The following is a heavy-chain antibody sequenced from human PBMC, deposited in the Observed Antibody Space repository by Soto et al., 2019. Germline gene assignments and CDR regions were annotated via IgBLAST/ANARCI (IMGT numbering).Heavy chain of an antibody. Sequence: QVQLHESGPGLVKPSQTLSLTCTVSGGSISSGCYYWSWIRQHPGKGLEWIGYIYYSGSTYYNPSLKGLVTKAVDTSKNVFSLKLSSMTAADTAVYYCARVFSSGYNYACDIWGQGTMVTVSS. CDR2: IYYSGST. D-gene: IGHD3-22*01. V-gene: IGHV4-31*01. J-gene: IGHJ3*02. CDR1: GGSISSGCYY. CDR3: ARVFSSGYNYACDI.